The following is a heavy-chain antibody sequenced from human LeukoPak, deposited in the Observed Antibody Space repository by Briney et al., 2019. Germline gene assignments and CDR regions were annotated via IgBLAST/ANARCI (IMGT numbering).Heavy chain of an antibody. CDR2: INPSGGST. J-gene: IGHJ6*02. Sequence: ASVKVSCRASGYTFTSYYMHWVRQAPGQGLEWMGIINPSGGSTSYAQKFQGRVTMTRDTSTSTVYMELSSLRSEDTAVYYCARAGRYCSGGSCRYGMDVWGQGTTVTVSS. CDR3: ARAGRYCSGGSCRYGMDV. V-gene: IGHV1-46*01. D-gene: IGHD2-15*01. CDR1: GYTFTSYY.